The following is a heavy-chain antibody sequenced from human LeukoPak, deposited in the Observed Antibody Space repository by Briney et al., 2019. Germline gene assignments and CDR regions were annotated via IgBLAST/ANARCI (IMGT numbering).Heavy chain of an antibody. CDR2: IKSKTDGGTT. Sequence: PGGSLRLSCAASGFTFSNAWMSWVRQAPGKGLEWVGRIKSKTDGGTTDYAAPVKGRFTISRDDSKNTLYLQMNSLKTEDTAVYYCTTDLWLRPYYYYYGMDVWGQGTTVTVSS. D-gene: IGHD5-18*01. CDR1: GFTFSNAW. J-gene: IGHJ6*02. CDR3: TTDLWLRPYYYYYGMDV. V-gene: IGHV3-15*01.